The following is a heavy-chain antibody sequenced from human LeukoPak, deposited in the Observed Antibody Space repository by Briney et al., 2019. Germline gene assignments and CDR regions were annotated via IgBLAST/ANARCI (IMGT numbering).Heavy chain of an antibody. D-gene: IGHD6-19*01. CDR1: GFTFSSYA. CDR3: GTNLYSTGWKNYLAS. CDR2: ISGSGGST. V-gene: IGHV3-23*01. Sequence: PGGSLRLSCAASGFTFSSYAMSWVRQAPGKGLEWVSAISGSGGSTYYADSVKGRFTISRDNSKNTLYLQMNNVRAEDTPVYYRGTNLYSTGWKNYLASWGPRTPVTPSS. J-gene: IGHJ5*01.